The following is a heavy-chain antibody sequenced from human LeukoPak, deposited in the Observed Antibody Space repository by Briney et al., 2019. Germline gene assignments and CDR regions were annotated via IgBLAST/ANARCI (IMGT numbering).Heavy chain of an antibody. J-gene: IGHJ4*02. CDR3: AKDLPSGRWEPLLDY. CDR2: ISSSGSTI. Sequence: QPGGSLRLSCAASGFTFSSYEMNWVRQAPGKGLEWVSYISSSGSTIYYADSVKGRFTISRDNSKNTLYLQMNSLRAEDTAVYYCAKDLPSGRWEPLLDYWGQGTLVTVSS. CDR1: GFTFSSYE. D-gene: IGHD1-26*01. V-gene: IGHV3-48*03.